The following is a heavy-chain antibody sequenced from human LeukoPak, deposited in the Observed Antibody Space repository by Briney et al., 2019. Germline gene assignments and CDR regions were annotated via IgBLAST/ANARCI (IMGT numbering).Heavy chain of an antibody. CDR3: ARNRWEPYHNDAFDI. CDR1: GYTFTSYG. V-gene: IGHV1-18*01. D-gene: IGHD1-26*01. Sequence: ASVKVSCKASGYTFTSYGISWVRQAPGQGLEWMGWISVYNGNTNSTQKLQGRVTMTTDTSTSTAYMELRSLRSDDTAVYYCARNRWEPYHNDAFDIWGQGTMVTVSS. CDR2: ISVYNGNT. J-gene: IGHJ3*02.